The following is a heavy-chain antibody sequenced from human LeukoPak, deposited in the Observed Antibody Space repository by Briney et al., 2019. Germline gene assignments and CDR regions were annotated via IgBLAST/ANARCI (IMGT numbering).Heavy chain of an antibody. J-gene: IGHJ4*02. V-gene: IGHV3-30*03. CDR1: GFTFSSYG. Sequence: GGSLRLSCAASGFTFSSYGMHWVRQAPGKGLEWVAVISYDGSNKYYADSVKGRFTISRDNSKNTLYLQMNSLRAEDTAVYYCARCYGSGTIDYWGQGTLVSVSS. D-gene: IGHD3-10*01. CDR2: ISYDGSNK. CDR3: ARCYGSGTIDY.